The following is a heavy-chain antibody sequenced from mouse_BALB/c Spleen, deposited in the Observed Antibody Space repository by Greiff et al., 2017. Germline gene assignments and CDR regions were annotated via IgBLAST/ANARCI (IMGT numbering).Heavy chain of an antibody. J-gene: IGHJ4*01. CDR3: ARWSTADYAMDY. CDR1: GYSFTGYN. V-gene: IGHV1S135*01. D-gene: IGHD1-2*01. CDR2: IDPYNGGT. Sequence: VQLQQSGPELGKPGASVKISCKASGYSFTGYNMYWVKQSHRKSLEWIGYIDPYNGGTSYNQKSKGKATLTVDKSSSTAYMHLNSLTSEDSAIYYCARWSTADYAMDYWGQGTSVTVSS.